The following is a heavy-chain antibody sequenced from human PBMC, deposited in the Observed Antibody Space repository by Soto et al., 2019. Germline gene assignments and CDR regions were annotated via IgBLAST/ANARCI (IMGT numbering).Heavy chain of an antibody. D-gene: IGHD3-10*02. V-gene: IGHV3-66*01. Sequence: PGGSLRLSCAVSRFTVSSSYMSWVRQAPGKGLEWVSVIYSGGSTFYADSVKGRFTISRDNSKNTLYLQMNSLRAEDTAVYYCARESVHYHVRDYGMDVWGQGTTVTVSS. CDR1: RFTVSSSY. J-gene: IGHJ6*02. CDR2: IYSGGST. CDR3: ARESVHYHVRDYGMDV.